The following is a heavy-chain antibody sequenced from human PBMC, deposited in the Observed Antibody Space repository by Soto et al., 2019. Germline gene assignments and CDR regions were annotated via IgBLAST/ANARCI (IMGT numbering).Heavy chain of an antibody. J-gene: IGHJ4*02. CDR3: AREGYYGSFDY. D-gene: IGHD3-10*01. CDR2: IWYDGSNK. Sequence: PGGSLRLSCAASGFTFSSYGMHWVRQAPGKGLEWVAVIWYDGSNKYYADSVKGRFTISRDNSKNTLYLQMNSLRAEDTAVYYCAREGYYGSFDYWGQGTLVTVSS. CDR1: GFTFSSYG. V-gene: IGHV3-33*01.